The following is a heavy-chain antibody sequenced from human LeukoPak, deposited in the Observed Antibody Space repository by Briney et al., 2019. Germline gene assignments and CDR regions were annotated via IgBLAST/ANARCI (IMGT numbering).Heavy chain of an antibody. CDR1: GYPISSGYY. J-gene: IGHJ4*02. CDR3: ASYSSSWPSY. Sequence: TSETLSLTCAVSGYPISSGYYWGWIRQPPGKGLEWIGSIYHSGSTYYNPSLKSRVTISVDTSKNQFSLRLSSVTAADTAVYYCASYSSSWPSYWGQGTLVTVSS. D-gene: IGHD6-13*01. V-gene: IGHV4-38-2*01. CDR2: IYHSGST.